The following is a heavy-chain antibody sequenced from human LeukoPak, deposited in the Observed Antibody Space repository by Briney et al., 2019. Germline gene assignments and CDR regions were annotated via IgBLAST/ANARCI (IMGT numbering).Heavy chain of an antibody. Sequence: SETLSLTCAVSGYSISSGYYWGWIRQPPGKGLEWIGSIYHSGSTYYNPSLKSRVTISVDTSKNQFSLKLSSVTAADTAVYYCARHRGYKTPFGYWRQGTLVTVSS. CDR2: IYHSGST. D-gene: IGHD5-12*01. J-gene: IGHJ4*02. CDR3: ARHRGYKTPFGY. V-gene: IGHV4-38-2*01. CDR1: GYSISSGYY.